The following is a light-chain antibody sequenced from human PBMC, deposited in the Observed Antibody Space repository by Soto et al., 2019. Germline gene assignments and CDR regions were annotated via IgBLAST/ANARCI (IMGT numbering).Light chain of an antibody. CDR3: HQRQSWPRT. J-gene: IGKJ1*01. V-gene: IGKV3-11*01. CDR1: QTVDSNY. CDR2: HTS. Sequence: EIVLTQSPGTLSLSPGERATLSCRASQTVDSNYLAWYQHKPGQAPRLLIYHTSNRATGIPARFSGSGSGTDFTLTISSLEPEDFAVYYCHQRQSWPRTFGQGTKVDIK.